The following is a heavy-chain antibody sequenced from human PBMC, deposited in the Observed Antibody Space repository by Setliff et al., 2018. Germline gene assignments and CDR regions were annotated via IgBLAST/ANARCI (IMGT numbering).Heavy chain of an antibody. J-gene: IGHJ6*03. V-gene: IGHV4-4*07. Sequence: SETLSLTCTVSGGSISSYYWSWIRQPAGKGLEWIGHIYIGGSANYNPSLKSRVTMSIDTFKNQFSLKLNSVTAADMAVYYCAREQWLDPPGYYYMDVWAKGTTVTVSS. D-gene: IGHD6-19*01. CDR2: IYIGGSA. CDR1: GGSISSYY. CDR3: AREQWLDPPGYYYMDV.